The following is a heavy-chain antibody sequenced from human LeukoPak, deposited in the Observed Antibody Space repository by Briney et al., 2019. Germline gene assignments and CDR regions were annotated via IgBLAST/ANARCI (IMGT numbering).Heavy chain of an antibody. V-gene: IGHV3-11*01. CDR1: GFTFSDYY. D-gene: IGHD3-16*02. J-gene: IGHJ4*02. CDR3: ARLAYDYIWGSYRPLDY. Sequence: GGSLRLSCAASGFTFSDYYMSWIRQAPGKGLECVSHISTSGSRIYYADSVKGRFTISRDNAKNSLSLQMNSLRAEDTAVYYCARLAYDYIWGSYRPLDYWGQGTLVTVSS. CDR2: ISTSGSRI.